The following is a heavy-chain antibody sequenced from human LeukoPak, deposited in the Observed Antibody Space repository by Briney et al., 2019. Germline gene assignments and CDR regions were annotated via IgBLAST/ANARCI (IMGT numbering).Heavy chain of an antibody. CDR1: GYSFTTYW. J-gene: IGHJ4*02. CDR3: ARPNWARRYFDY. V-gene: IGHV5-51*01. CDR2: IYPGDSDT. Sequence: GESLKISCRGSGYSFTTYWIGWVRQMPGKGLEWMGIIYPGDSDTRYTPSFQGQVTMSADKSINTAYLQWSSLKASDTAMYYCARPNWARRYFDYWGQGTLVTVSS. D-gene: IGHD7-27*01.